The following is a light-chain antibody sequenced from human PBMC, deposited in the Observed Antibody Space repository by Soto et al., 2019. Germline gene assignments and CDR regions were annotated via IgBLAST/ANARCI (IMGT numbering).Light chain of an antibody. J-gene: IGKJ4*01. CDR2: DAS. V-gene: IGKV3-20*01. Sequence: EIVLTQSPGTLSLSPGEGATLSCRASQSVSSSYLAWYQQKPGQAPRLLIYDASSRATGIPDRFSGSGSGTDFTLTISRLEPDDFAVYYCQQYGSSPLTFGGGTKVEIK. CDR1: QSVSSSY. CDR3: QQYGSSPLT.